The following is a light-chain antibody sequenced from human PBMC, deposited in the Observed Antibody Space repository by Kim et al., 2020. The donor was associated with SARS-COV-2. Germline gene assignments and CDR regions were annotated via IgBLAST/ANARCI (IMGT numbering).Light chain of an antibody. CDR3: QQYGNSPFT. V-gene: IGKV3-20*01. CDR1: QSVTSSY. CDR2: GAS. Sequence: EIVLTQSPGTLSLSPGERATLSCRASQSVTSSYLAWYQQKPGQAPRLLIYGASSRATGIPDRFSGSGSGTDFTLTISRLKPEDFAVYYCQQYGNSPFTFGPGTKVDIK. J-gene: IGKJ3*01.